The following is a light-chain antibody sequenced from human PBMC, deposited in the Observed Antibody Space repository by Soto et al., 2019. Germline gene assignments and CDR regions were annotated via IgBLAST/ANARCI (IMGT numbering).Light chain of an antibody. CDR3: HQYGSSPRT. V-gene: IGKV3-20*01. Sequence: EIVLTQSPGTLSLSPGERATLSCRASQSVSSSYLAWYQQKPGQAPRLLIYGASSRATGIPDRFSGSRSGTDFTLTISRLDAEDFAVYYCHQYGSSPRTFGHGTKVEIK. CDR1: QSVSSSY. CDR2: GAS. J-gene: IGKJ1*01.